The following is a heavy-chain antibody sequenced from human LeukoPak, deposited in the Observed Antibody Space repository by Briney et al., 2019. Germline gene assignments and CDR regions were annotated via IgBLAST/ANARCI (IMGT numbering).Heavy chain of an antibody. CDR2: IYFSGST. Sequence: SQTLSLTCTDSGVSVGSGDYFWSWIRQPPGKGLEWIGYIYFSGSTDSNPSLESRVTVSIDTSKNQFSLKLRSVTAADTAVYYCTRNASPDYWGRGLLVTVSS. V-gene: IGHV4-30-4*08. J-gene: IGHJ4*02. CDR3: TRNASPDY. CDR1: GVSVGSGDYF. D-gene: IGHD1-14*01.